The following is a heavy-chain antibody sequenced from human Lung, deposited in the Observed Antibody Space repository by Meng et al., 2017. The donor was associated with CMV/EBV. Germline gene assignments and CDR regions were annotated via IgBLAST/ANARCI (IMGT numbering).Heavy chain of an antibody. J-gene: IGHJ3*02. CDR1: GSSFTSYW. CDR3: ARNLQGGAFDI. Sequence: GGSXRLXCKGSGSSFTSYWIGWVRQMPGKGLEWMGIIYPGDSDTRYSPSFQGQVTISADKSISTAYLQWSSLKASDTAMYYCARNLQGGAFDIWGQGPMVTVSS. V-gene: IGHV5-51*01. D-gene: IGHD1-26*01. CDR2: IYPGDSDT.